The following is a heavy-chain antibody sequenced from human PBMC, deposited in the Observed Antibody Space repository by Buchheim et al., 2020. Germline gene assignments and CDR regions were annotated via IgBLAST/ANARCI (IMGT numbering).Heavy chain of an antibody. CDR3: ARGGGSLYSSTFV. D-gene: IGHD6-13*01. CDR1: GYTFTGYY. Sequence: QVQLVQSGAEVKKPGASVKVSCKASGYTFTGYYMHWVRQAPGQGLEWMGWINPNSGDTNYAQKFQGRVTMTRDTSISAAYMELSGLKSDDTAVYYCARGGGSLYSSTFVWDQGTL. V-gene: IGHV1-2*02. CDR2: INPNSGDT. J-gene: IGHJ4*02.